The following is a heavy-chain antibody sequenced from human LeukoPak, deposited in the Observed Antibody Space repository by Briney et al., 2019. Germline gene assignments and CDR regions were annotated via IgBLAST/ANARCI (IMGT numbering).Heavy chain of an antibody. J-gene: IGHJ6*02. CDR2: IRGDSTET. Sequence: GGSRRLSGEGSGFTFSSYSMIWVRQAPGKGLEWVSSIRGDSTETRHADSLMGRFTISRDNAKKSLYLQMNSLRAEDTAVYYCARDGPGISRYGMDVWGQGTTVTVSS. CDR1: GFTFSSYS. V-gene: IGHV3-21*01. CDR3: ARDGPGISRYGMDV. D-gene: IGHD6-13*01.